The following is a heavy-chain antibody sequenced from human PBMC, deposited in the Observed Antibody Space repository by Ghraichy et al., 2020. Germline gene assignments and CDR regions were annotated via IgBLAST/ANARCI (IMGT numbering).Heavy chain of an antibody. CDR1: GYTFTSYG. D-gene: IGHD2-15*01. CDR2: ISAYNGNT. J-gene: IGHJ4*02. V-gene: IGHV1-18*01. CDR3: ARDGGEIVVVVAATRSTEFDY. Sequence: ASVKVSCKASGYTFTSYGISWVRQAPGQGLEWMGWISAYNGNTNYAQKLQGRVTMTTDTSTSTAYMELRSLRSDDTAVYYCARDGGEIVVVVAATRSTEFDYWGQGTLVTVSS.